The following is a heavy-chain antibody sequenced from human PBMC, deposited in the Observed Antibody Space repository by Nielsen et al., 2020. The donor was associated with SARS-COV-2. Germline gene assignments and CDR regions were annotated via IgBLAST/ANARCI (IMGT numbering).Heavy chain of an antibody. J-gene: IGHJ6*01. CDR3: DPVPHLRCLCLHQGPIGLPPGTLLQEHL. D-gene: IGHD1-14*01. V-gene: IGHV4-59*01. CDR1: GSPIGGSY. CDR2: IHYTGST. Sequence: SETLSLTCAVSGSPIGGSYWSWIRQPPGKGLEWIGYIHYTGSTNDNPSLKSRVSIFVDRSKNQFSLKLTSEPLFRSRADFGDPVPHLRCLCLHQGPIGLPPGTLLQEHLWG.